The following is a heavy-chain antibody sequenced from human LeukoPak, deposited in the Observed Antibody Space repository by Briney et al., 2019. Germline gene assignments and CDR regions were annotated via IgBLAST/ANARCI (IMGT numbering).Heavy chain of an antibody. Sequence: KAGGSLRLSCAASGFTFSDYYMSWIRQAPGKGLEWVSYISSSGSTIYYADSVKGRFTISRDNSKNTLYLQMNSLRAEDTAVYYCAKDRIVVVPAAIPLFDYWGQGTLVTVSS. CDR2: ISSSGSTI. V-gene: IGHV3-11*04. CDR1: GFTFSDYY. D-gene: IGHD2-2*01. CDR3: AKDRIVVVPAAIPLFDY. J-gene: IGHJ4*02.